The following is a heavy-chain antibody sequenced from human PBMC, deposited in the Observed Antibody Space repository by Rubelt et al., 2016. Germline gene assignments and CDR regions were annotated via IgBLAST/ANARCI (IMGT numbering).Heavy chain of an antibody. CDR1: GYTFTSYG. CDR2: ISAYNGNT. CDR3: AREQETTVTIEGVLGY. V-gene: IGHV1-18*01. Sequence: QVQLVQSGAEVKKPGASVKVSCKDSGYTFTSYGIGWVRQAPGQGLEWMGWISAYNGNTNYAQKLQGRVTITRDTSTSTVYMELSSLRSEDTAVYYCAREQETTVTIEGVLGYWGQGTLVTVSS. J-gene: IGHJ4*02. D-gene: IGHD4-17*01.